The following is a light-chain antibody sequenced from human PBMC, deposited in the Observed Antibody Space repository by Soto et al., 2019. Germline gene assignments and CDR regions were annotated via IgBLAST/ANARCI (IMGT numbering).Light chain of an antibody. CDR1: SSNIGAGYD. V-gene: IGLV1-40*01. J-gene: IGLJ1*01. Sequence: QAVVTQPPSVSGAPGQRVTISCTGRSSNIGAGYDVHWYQQRPGTAPKLLIFGNINRPSGVPDRFSGSMSGTSASLAITGLQAEDEGDYYCQSYDSTLSARYVFGTGTKLTVL. CDR3: QSYDSTLSARYV. CDR2: GNI.